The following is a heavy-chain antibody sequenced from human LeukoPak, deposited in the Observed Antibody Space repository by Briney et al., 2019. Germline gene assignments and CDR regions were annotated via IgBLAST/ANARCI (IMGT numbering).Heavy chain of an antibody. Sequence: PSETLSLTCAVYGGSFSGYYWSWIRQPPGKGLEWIGEINHSGSTNYNPSLKSRVTISVDTSKNQFSLKLSSVTAADTAVYYCARDPAVGGSGSYYNNYFDYWGQEPWSPSPQ. CDR1: GGSFSGYY. CDR2: INHSGST. J-gene: IGHJ4*01. V-gene: IGHV4-34*01. CDR3: ARDPAVGGSGSYYNNYFDY. D-gene: IGHD3-10*01.